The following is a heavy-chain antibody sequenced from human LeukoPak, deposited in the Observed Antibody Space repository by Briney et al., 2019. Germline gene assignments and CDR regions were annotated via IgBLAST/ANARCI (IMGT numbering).Heavy chain of an antibody. CDR1: GFTFSSFA. D-gene: IGHD1-26*01. V-gene: IGHV3-64*04. CDR2: ISRNGGST. J-gene: IGHJ4*02. Sequence: GGSLRLSCSASGFTFSSFAMHWVRQAPGKGLEYVAAISRNGGSTYYADSVKGRFTISRDNSKHTLYLEMNSLRAEDTAVYYCAKRLLVGTTVRPYFDYWGQGTLVTVSS. CDR3: AKRLLVGTTVRPYFDY.